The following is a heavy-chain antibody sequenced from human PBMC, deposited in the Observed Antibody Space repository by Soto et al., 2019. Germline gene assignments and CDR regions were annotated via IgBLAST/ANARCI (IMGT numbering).Heavy chain of an antibody. J-gene: IGHJ6*02. CDR3: AKNGQPPYYYYGLDV. Sequence: QGHLVQSGAEVKKPGTSVKVSCKASGYTFTRYGISWVRQAPGQGLEWMGWISGYHGDTNYAQNLQGRVTITIDTSTSTAYMELRSLTSDDTAVYYCAKNGQPPYYYYGLDVWGQGTTVTVSS. V-gene: IGHV1-18*01. CDR1: GYTFTRYG. CDR2: ISGYHGDT. D-gene: IGHD2-8*01.